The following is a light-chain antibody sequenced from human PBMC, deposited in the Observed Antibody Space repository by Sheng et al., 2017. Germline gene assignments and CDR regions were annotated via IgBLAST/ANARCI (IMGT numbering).Light chain of an antibody. J-gene: IGLJ1*01. V-gene: IGLV2-14*03. Sequence: QSALTQPASVSGSPGQSITISCTGTTSDVGGYNYVSWYQHHPGKAPKLIVFDVSYRPSGVSNRFSGSKSGNTASLTISGLQAEDEADYYCCSYTRTSTPYVFGTGTQVTVL. CDR1: TSDVGGYNY. CDR2: DVS. CDR3: CSYTRTSTPYV.